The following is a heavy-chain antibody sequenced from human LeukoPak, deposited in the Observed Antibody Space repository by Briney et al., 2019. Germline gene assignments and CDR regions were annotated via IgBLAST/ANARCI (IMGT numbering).Heavy chain of an antibody. CDR3: AREVRGGGYYGDHYFDF. J-gene: IGHJ4*02. CDR2: IRYDGSNK. V-gene: IGHV3-30*02. Sequence: GGSLRLSCATSGFIFSTFGVHWVRQAPGEGLEWLSFIRYDGSNKFYADSVQGRFTISRDNSRNTVFLQLNSLRPEDTAVYYCAREVRGGGYYGDHYFDFWGQGTQVTVSS. D-gene: IGHD4-17*01. CDR1: GFIFSTFG.